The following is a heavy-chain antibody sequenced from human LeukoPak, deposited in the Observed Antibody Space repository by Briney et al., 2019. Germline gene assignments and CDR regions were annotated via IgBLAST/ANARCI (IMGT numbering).Heavy chain of an antibody. V-gene: IGHV3-33*01. CDR2: IWFDGSIK. J-gene: IGHJ4*02. CDR3: ARRAGGYSHPYDY. Sequence: GGSLRLSCAASGFSFSNHGIHWVRQAPGKGLEWVGFIWFDGSIKYYGDSVKGRFTISRDNSKNTLYLQMNSLRAEDTAVYYCARRAGGYSHPYDYWGQGTLVTVSS. CDR1: GFSFSNHG. D-gene: IGHD4-23*01.